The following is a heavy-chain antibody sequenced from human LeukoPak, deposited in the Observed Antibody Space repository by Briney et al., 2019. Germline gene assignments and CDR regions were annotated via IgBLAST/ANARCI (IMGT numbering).Heavy chain of an antibody. CDR2: ISYDGSNK. CDR3: AKRIVGPYLYYFDY. J-gene: IGHJ4*02. Sequence: GGSLRLSCAASGFTFSSYGMHWVRQAPGKGLEWVAVISYDGSNKYYADSVKGRFTISRDNSKNTLYLQMNSLRAEDTAVYYCAKRIVGPYLYYFDYWGQGTLVTVSS. D-gene: IGHD1-26*01. CDR1: GFTFSSYG. V-gene: IGHV3-30*18.